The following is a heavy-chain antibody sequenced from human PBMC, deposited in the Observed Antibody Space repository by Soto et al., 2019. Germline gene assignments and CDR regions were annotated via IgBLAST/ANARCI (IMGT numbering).Heavy chain of an antibody. CDR3: ARRVEQQLVGGDNWFDP. CDR2: IYPGDSDT. V-gene: IGHV5-51*01. CDR1: GYSFTSYW. D-gene: IGHD6-13*01. J-gene: IGHJ5*02. Sequence: GESLKISCKGSGYSFTSYWIGWVRQMPGKGLEWMGIIYPGDSDTRYSPSFQGQVTISADKSISTAYLQWSSLKASDTARYYCARRVEQQLVGGDNWFDPWGQGTLVTVSS.